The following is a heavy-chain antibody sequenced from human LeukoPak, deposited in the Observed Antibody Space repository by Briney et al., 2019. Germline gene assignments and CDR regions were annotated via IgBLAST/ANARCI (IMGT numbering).Heavy chain of an antibody. CDR3: ARESLRAFDY. Sequence: ASVKVSCKASGGTFSSYAISWVRQAPGQGLEWMGRIIPILGIANYAQKFQGRVMITADKSTSTAYMELSSLRSEDTAVYYCARESLRAFDYWGQGTLVTVSS. CDR2: IIPILGIA. V-gene: IGHV1-69*04. D-gene: IGHD5/OR15-5a*01. J-gene: IGHJ4*02. CDR1: GGTFSSYA.